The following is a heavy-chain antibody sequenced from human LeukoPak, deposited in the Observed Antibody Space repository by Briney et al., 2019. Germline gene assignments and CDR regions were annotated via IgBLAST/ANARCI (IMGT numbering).Heavy chain of an antibody. CDR2: IHYSDSD. D-gene: IGHD6-13*01. CDR3: ARRRAAAGAFDY. CDR1: GRSISNSGYY. V-gene: IGHV4-39*01. Sequence: KPSETLSLTCAVSGRSISNSGYYWAWIRQPPGKGLEYIGNIHYSDSDLYNPSLQSRAIILVDTSKNQSSLMLSSVTAADTAVYYCARRRAAAGAFDYWGKGTLVTVS. J-gene: IGHJ4*02.